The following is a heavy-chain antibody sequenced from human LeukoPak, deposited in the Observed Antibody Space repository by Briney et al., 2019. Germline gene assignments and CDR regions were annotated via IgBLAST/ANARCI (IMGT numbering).Heavy chain of an antibody. CDR2: ISANDGKT. V-gene: IGHV1-18*04. CDR3: ARDLDSIITPD. D-gene: IGHD1-14*01. Sequence: ASVKVSCTASGYTFTTFRIYGVRHAPGQGLERMGWISANDGKTKYAHKLQGRVTMTADTSTSTAYMELRSLKSDDTPVYYCARDLDSIITPDWGQGTLVTVSS. CDR1: GYTFTTFR. J-gene: IGHJ4*02.